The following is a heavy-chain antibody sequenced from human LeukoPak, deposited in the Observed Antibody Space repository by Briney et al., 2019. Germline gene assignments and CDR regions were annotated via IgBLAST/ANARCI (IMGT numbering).Heavy chain of an antibody. J-gene: IGHJ6*02. CDR1: GFIFGNAW. CDR3: TKERYWRDGYNTGYYYGMDV. CDR2: IKSEIDGGTT. D-gene: IGHD5-24*01. V-gene: IGHV3-15*07. Sequence: GGSLRLSCAASGFIFGNAWMNWVRQAPGKGLEWVGHIKSEIDGGTTEYAAPVKGRFTISRDDSKNTLYLQINSLKTEDTAVYYCTKERYWRDGYNTGYYYGMDVWGQGTTVTVS.